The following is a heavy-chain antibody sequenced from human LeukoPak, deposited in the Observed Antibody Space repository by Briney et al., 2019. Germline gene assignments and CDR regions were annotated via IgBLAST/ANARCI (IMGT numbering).Heavy chain of an antibody. CDR1: GCTFSSIS. CDR2: ISGRGGGT. Sequence: GVSLTLFCTSSGCTFSSISMRWARHAPDKALEWVSAISGRGGGTYYAESVKGRFTISRHESKNTLYLQMNSLRAEDTAVYYCAKYCSGGSCYCGLYWGQGNLVTVSS. D-gene: IGHD2-15*01. V-gene: IGHV3-23*01. CDR3: AKYCSGGSCYCGLY. J-gene: IGHJ4*02.